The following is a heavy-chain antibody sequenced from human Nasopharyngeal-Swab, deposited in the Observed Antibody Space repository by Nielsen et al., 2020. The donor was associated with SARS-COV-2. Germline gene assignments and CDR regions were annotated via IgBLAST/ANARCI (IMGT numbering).Heavy chain of an antibody. CDR1: GYSFIDYW. Sequence: GGSLKISCKVSGYSFIDYWIGWVRPMPGRGLEWMGIIYPGDSDTRYNPSFQGQVTISADNSISTAYLQWGSLKASDSAMYYCARPLAAASYYFDYWGQGTLVTVSS. V-gene: IGHV5-51*01. CDR2: IYPGDSDT. CDR3: ARPLAAASYYFDY. D-gene: IGHD6-25*01. J-gene: IGHJ4*02.